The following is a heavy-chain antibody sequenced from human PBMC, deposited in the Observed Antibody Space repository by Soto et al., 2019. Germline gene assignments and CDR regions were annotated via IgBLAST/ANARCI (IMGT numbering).Heavy chain of an antibody. D-gene: IGHD6-6*01. CDR3: AKDRRIGSSSYWFDP. J-gene: IGHJ5*02. Sequence: GGSLRLSCAASGFTFSSYAMSWVRQAPGKGLEWVSAIRGSGGSTYYADSVKGRFTISRDNSKNTLYLQMNSLRAEDTAVYYCAKDRRIGSSSYWFDPWGQGTLVTVSS. CDR1: GFTFSSYA. CDR2: IRGSGGST. V-gene: IGHV3-23*01.